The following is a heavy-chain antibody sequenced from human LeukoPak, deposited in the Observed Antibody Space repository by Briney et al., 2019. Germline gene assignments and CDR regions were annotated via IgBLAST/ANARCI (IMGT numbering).Heavy chain of an antibody. D-gene: IGHD1-26*01. Sequence: TGGSLRLSCAVCGLTFSNYAMNWVRQAPGRGLEWVSAIRGSGGSTYYADSVKGRFTISRDNSKNTLYLQMNSLGAEHGALCYCASVLVGSGSYSFDYWGQGTLVTVSS. CDR3: ASVLVGSGSYSFDY. CDR1: GLTFSNYA. CDR2: IRGSGGST. V-gene: IGHV3-23*01. J-gene: IGHJ4*02.